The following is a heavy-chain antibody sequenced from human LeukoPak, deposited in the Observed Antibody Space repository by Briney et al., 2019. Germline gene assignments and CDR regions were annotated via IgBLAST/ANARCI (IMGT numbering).Heavy chain of an antibody. J-gene: IGHJ4*02. Sequence: PGGSLRLSCAASGFTFSSYAMSWVRQAPGKGLGWFSGITASGTSTFYADSVKGRSTISRDNSKNTVYLQMNSLRAEDTAVYYCANDVPMTSNSYWGQGAQVTVSS. CDR1: GFTFSSYA. V-gene: IGHV3-23*01. CDR2: ITASGTST. CDR3: ANDVPMTSNSY. D-gene: IGHD2/OR15-2a*01.